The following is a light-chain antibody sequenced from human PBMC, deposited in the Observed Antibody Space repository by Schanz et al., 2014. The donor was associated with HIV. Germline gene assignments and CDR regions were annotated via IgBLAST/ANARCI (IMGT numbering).Light chain of an antibody. Sequence: QSALTQPASVSGSPGQSITISCTGTSSDVGGYNYVSWYQQHPGKAPQLMIYDGSRRPSGVSNRFSGSKSGNTASLTISGLQAEDEADYYCSSYTSSSTYVFGTGTKLTVL. CDR1: SSDVGGYNY. CDR3: SSYTSSSTYV. V-gene: IGLV2-14*03. CDR2: DGS. J-gene: IGLJ1*01.